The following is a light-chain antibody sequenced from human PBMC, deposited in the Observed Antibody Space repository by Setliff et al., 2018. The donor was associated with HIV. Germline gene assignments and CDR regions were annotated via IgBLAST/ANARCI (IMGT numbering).Light chain of an antibody. CDR2: GNS. CDR3: QSYDSSLSGPYV. J-gene: IGLJ1*01. Sequence: SVLTQPPSVSGAPGQRVTISCTGSSSNIGAGYDVHWYQQLPGTAPKILIYGNSNRPSGVPDRFSGSKSGTSASLAITGLQAEDEADYYCQSYDSSLSGPYVFGTGTKVTVL. V-gene: IGLV1-40*01. CDR1: SSNIGAGYD.